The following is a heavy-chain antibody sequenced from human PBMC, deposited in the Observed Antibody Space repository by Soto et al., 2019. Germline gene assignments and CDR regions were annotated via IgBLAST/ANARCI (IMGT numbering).Heavy chain of an antibody. CDR1: GYTFTSYD. V-gene: IGHV1-8*01. CDR3: ARDYIGSDPQSNYMDV. J-gene: IGHJ6*03. CDR2: MNPNSGNT. Sequence: QVQLVQSGAEVKKPGASVKVSCKASGYTFTSYDINWVRQATGQGLEWMGWMNPNSGNTGYAQKFQGRVTMTRNTSIRTAYMELSSLRSEDTAVYYCARDYIGSDPQSNYMDVWGKGTTVTVSS. D-gene: IGHD6-6*01.